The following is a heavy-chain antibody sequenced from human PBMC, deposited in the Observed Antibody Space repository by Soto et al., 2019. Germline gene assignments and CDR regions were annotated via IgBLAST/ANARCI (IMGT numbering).Heavy chain of an antibody. Sequence: QLSESGGGLLQPGGSLTLSCAASGFTLTYAMTWVRQPKGKGLEWVSSMNGAATSTSYADSVKGRFTMSRDNSNNTLYLEMNTLRPEDTAVYYCARGGADHYNYGMDVWGQGTTVIVSS. CDR1: GFTLTYA. J-gene: IGHJ6*02. V-gene: IGHV3-23*05. CDR2: MNGAATST. D-gene: IGHD3-10*01. CDR3: ARGGADHYNYGMDV.